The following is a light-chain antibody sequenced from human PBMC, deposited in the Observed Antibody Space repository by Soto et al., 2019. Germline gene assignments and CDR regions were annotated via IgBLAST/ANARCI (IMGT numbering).Light chain of an antibody. CDR2: KVS. CDR1: QSLVYSDGDTY. V-gene: IGKV2-30*01. CDR3: MQGTHWPLT. J-gene: IGKJ4*01. Sequence: DVVMTQCPLSLPVTLGQPASISCKSSQSLVYSDGDTYLSWFQQRPGQSPRRLIYKVSSRDSGVPDRFSGSGSGTDFPLKISRVEAEDVGVYYCMQGTHWPLTFGGGTKVEIK.